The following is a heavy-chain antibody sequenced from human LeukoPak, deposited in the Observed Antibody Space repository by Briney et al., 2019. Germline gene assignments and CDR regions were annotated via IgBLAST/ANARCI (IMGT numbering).Heavy chain of an antibody. CDR3: ARQGYSAYEILDY. J-gene: IGHJ4*02. CDR2: IYYSGST. D-gene: IGHD5-12*01. CDR1: GGSLSSYY. Sequence: PSETLSLTCTVSGGSLSSYYWSWIPQPPGKGLEWIGYIYYSGSTNYSPSLKSRVTISVDTSKNQFSLKLSSVTAADTAVYYCARQGYSAYEILDYWGQGTLVTVSS. V-gene: IGHV4-59*08.